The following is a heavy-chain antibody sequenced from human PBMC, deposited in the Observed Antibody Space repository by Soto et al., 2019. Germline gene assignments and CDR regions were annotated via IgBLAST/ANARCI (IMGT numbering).Heavy chain of an antibody. V-gene: IGHV4-31*02. CDR2: IYYSGST. J-gene: IGHJ6*02. CDR1: GGSIISGGYY. CDR3: VRYGSGSYYTYYYGMDV. Sequence: PSDTLSLTCTVSGGSIISGGYYWSWIRQHPGKGLEWIGYIYYSGSTYYNPSLKSRVTISGDTSKNQFSLKLSSVTAADTAVYYCVRYGSGSYYTYYYGMDVWGQGTTVTVSS. D-gene: IGHD3-10*01.